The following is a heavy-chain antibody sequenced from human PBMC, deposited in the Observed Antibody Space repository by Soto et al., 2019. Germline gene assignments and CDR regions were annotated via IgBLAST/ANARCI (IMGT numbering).Heavy chain of an antibody. Sequence: QVQVQQWGAGLLKPSETLSLTCAVYGGSFSGYYWSWIRQPPGKGLEWIGEINHSGSTNYNPSLKSRLTISVDTSKNKLSLKLRSVTAADTALYYCVACDYGDYPRYWGLGTLVTVSS. CDR3: VACDYGDYPRY. D-gene: IGHD4-17*01. J-gene: IGHJ4*02. CDR2: INHSGST. V-gene: IGHV4-34*01. CDR1: GGSFSGYY.